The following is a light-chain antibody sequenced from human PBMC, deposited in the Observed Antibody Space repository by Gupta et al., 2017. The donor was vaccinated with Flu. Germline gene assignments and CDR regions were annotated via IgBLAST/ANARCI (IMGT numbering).Light chain of an antibody. CDR2: DTS. J-gene: IGKJ3*01. CDR3: QQHGSAVFT. Sequence: EIVLTQSPGSLSLSPGERATLSCRATQSLNDTYLSWYQQKPGQAPRLLIYDTSRRATGIPDRLSGSGSGTEFTLTINRREPEDFAVYYGQQHGSAVFTFGKGTKVDLK. CDR1: QSLNDTY. V-gene: IGKV3-20*01.